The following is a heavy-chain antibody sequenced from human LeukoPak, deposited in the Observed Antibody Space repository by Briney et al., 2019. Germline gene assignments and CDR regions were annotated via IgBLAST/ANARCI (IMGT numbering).Heavy chain of an antibody. Sequence: ASVKVSCKASGYTFTSYGISWVRQAPGKGLEWMGGFDPEDGETIYAQKFQGRVTMTEDTSTDTAYMELSSLRSEDTAVYYCATQGPYYDFWSGSVPMDYWGQGTLVTVSS. J-gene: IGHJ4*02. CDR3: ATQGPYYDFWSGSVPMDY. CDR1: GYTFTSYG. V-gene: IGHV1-24*01. D-gene: IGHD3-3*01. CDR2: FDPEDGET.